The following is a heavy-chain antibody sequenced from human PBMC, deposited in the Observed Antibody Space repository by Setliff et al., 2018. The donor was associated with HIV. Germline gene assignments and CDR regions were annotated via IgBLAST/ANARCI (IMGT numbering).Heavy chain of an antibody. J-gene: IGHJ6*03. V-gene: IGHV4-39*01. D-gene: IGHD6-13*01. CDR3: ARHSDSSSWPPGGYYHYMDV. CDR2: IYYTGTT. Sequence: SETLSLTCTVSGGSISSSSYYWGRIRQPPGKGLELIGSIYYTGTTYYHPSLESRVTLSVDMSRNQFSLRLTSVTAADTGVYYCARHSDSSSWPPGGYYHYMDVWGKGTTVTVSS. CDR1: GGSISSSSYY.